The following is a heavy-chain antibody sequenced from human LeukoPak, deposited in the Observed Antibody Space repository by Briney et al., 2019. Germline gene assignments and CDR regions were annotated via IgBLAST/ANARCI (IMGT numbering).Heavy chain of an antibody. D-gene: IGHD3-22*01. Sequence: GGSLRLSCAASGFTFSSYSMNWVRQAPGKGLEWVSSISSSSSYIYYADSVKGRFTISRDNAKNSLYLQMNSLRAEDTAVYYCAREPYDSSGYYREGPSYFDYWGQGTLVTVSS. V-gene: IGHV3-21*01. CDR2: ISSSSSYI. CDR3: AREPYDSSGYYREGPSYFDY. J-gene: IGHJ4*02. CDR1: GFTFSSYS.